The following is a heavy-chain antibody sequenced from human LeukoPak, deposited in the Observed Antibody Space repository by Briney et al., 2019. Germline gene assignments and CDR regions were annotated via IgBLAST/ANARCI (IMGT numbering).Heavy chain of an antibody. D-gene: IGHD5-12*01. CDR3: ARSGYDFGNAFDI. Sequence: SETLSLTCAVSGYSISSGYYWGGIRQSPGQGLEWIATIYCSGSTYYNPSLKSRVTISLDTPKNHFSLQLNSMTAADTAVYFCARSGYDFGNAFDIWGQGTVLTVSS. CDR1: GYSISSGYY. V-gene: IGHV4-38-2*01. J-gene: IGHJ3*02. CDR2: IYCSGST.